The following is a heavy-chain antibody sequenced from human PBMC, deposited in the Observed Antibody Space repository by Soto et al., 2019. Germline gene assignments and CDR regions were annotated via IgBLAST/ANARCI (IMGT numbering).Heavy chain of an antibody. D-gene: IGHD3-3*01. Sequence: SETLSLTCTVSGGSISSYYWSWIRQPPGKGLEWIGYIYYSGSTNYNPSLKSRVTISVDTSKNQFSLKLSSVTAADTAVYYCARGVPGRYDFWTRLYWFDPWGQGTLVTVSS. CDR2: IYYSGST. J-gene: IGHJ5*02. CDR3: ARGVPGRYDFWTRLYWFDP. V-gene: IGHV4-59*01. CDR1: GGSISSYY.